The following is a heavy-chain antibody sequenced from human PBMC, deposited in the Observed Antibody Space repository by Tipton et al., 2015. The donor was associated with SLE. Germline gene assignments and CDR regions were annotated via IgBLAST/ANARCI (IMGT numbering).Heavy chain of an antibody. J-gene: IGHJ4*02. Sequence: SLRLSCAASGFTIDVYDMHWVRQAPGKGLEWVSLISGDGGSTYYADSVRGRFTISRDNSKNSLYLQMNSLRTEDTALYYCAKAKARELPLDYWGQGTLVTVSS. CDR3: AKAKARELPLDY. CDR2: ISGDGGST. CDR1: GFTIDVYD. D-gene: IGHD1-26*01. V-gene: IGHV3-43*02.